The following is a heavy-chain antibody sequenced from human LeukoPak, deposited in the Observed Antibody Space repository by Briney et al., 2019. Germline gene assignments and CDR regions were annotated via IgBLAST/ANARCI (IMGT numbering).Heavy chain of an antibody. J-gene: IGHJ5*02. CDR2: ISSSGSTI. CDR3: ARVGSSTSGPFDP. Sequence: GGSLRLSCAASGFTFSDHFVTWIRQAPGKGLEWVSHISSSGSTIYYADSVKGRFTISRDNTKNSLYLQMNSLRAEDTAVYYCARVGSSTSGPFDPWGQGTLVTVSS. V-gene: IGHV3-11*01. CDR1: GFTFSDHF. D-gene: IGHD2-2*01.